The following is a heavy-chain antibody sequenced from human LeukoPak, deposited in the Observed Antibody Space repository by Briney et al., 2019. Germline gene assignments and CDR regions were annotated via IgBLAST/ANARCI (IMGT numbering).Heavy chain of an antibody. D-gene: IGHD3-22*01. V-gene: IGHV3-23*01. Sequence: PGGSLRLSCAASGFTFSSYWMSWVRQAPGKGLEWVSGISWNSGSIGYADSVKGRFTISRDNSKNTLYLQMNSLRAEDTAVYYCAKGDPKEDVYDSSGYYYKLDYWGQGTLVTVSS. CDR3: AKGDPKEDVYDSSGYYYKLDY. CDR1: GFTFSSYW. J-gene: IGHJ4*02. CDR2: ISWNSGSI.